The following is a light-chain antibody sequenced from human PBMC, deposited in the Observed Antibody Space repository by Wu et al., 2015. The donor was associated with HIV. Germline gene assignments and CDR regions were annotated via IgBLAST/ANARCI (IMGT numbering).Light chain of an antibody. CDR3: QKXNSAPLT. V-gene: IGKV1-27*01. CDR2: AAS. CDR1: QGVSDY. J-gene: IGKJ3*01. Sequence: DIQMTQSPSSLSASVGDRVTITCRASQGVSDYLAWYQQKPGKVPKLLIYAASTLQSGVPSRFSGAGSGTHFTLTISSLQPEDVATYYCQKXNSAPLTFGPGTKVDIK.